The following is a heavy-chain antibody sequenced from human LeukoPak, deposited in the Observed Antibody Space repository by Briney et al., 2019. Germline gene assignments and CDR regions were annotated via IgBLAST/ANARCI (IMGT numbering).Heavy chain of an antibody. D-gene: IGHD4-11*01. V-gene: IGHV3-48*03. CDR3: ARDALQSKAFDI. CDR2: ISSSGSTI. CDR1: GFTFSSYE. J-gene: IGHJ3*02. Sequence: PGGSLRLSCAASGFTFSSYEMNWVRQAPGKGLEWVSYISSSGSTIYNADSVKGRFTISRDNAKNSLYLQMNSLRAEDTAVYYCARDALQSKAFDIWGQGTMVTVSS.